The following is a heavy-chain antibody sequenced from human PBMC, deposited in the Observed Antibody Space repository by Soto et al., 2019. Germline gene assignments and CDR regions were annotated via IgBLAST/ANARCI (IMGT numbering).Heavy chain of an antibody. Sequence: QVQLVQSGAEVKKPGSSVKVSCKASGGIFSTYAISWLRQAPGQGLEWMRGIIPLFGTPNYAQRFQGRVTITADESTSTAYMELSRLRSEGTAVYYCARDRDDYGSGNYYNRIDFWGQGTLVTVSS. CDR2: IIPLFGTP. D-gene: IGHD3-10*01. V-gene: IGHV1-69*01. J-gene: IGHJ4*02. CDR3: ARDRDDYGSGNYYNRIDF. CDR1: GGIFSTYA.